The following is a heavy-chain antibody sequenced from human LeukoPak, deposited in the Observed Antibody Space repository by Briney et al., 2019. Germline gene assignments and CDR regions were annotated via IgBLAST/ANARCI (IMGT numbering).Heavy chain of an antibody. Sequence: GGSLRLSCAASGFTFSSYAMSWVRQAPGKGLEWVSAISGSGGSTYFADSVKGRFTISRDNSKNTLYLQMNSLRAEDTAVYYCAKDHEYSSSTGRPPSDYWGQGTLVTVSS. CDR2: ISGSGGST. D-gene: IGHD6-6*01. CDR1: GFTFSSYA. J-gene: IGHJ4*02. CDR3: AKDHEYSSSTGRPPSDY. V-gene: IGHV3-23*01.